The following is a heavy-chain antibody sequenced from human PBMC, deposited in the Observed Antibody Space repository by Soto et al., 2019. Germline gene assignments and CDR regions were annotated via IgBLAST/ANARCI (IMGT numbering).Heavy chain of an antibody. V-gene: IGHV3-23*01. J-gene: IGHJ4*02. Sequence: XGSLRLSCTASGFTFSNYAMSWVRQAPGKGLEWVSAISGSGDSTYYADSVKGRFTISRDNSKNTLYLRMKTLRAEDTEDTAVYYCAKDYTSGWFYFDYWGRGTLVTVSS. CDR1: GFTFSNYA. CDR3: AKDYTSGWFYFDY. CDR2: ISGSGDST. D-gene: IGHD6-19*01.